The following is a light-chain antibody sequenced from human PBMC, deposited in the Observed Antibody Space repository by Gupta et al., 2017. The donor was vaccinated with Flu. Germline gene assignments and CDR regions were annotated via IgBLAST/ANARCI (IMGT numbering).Light chain of an antibody. CDR2: GTS. J-gene: IGKJ1*01. Sequence: PSSVSASVGDRVTLSCRASQGVGSWLAWYQQSPGKAPKLLVYGTSHLKDGVPSRFSGSRSGTDFTLTISSRQPEDFATYYCQQADSFPRTFGQGTKVEIK. V-gene: IGKV1-12*01. CDR1: QGVGSW. CDR3: QQADSFPRT.